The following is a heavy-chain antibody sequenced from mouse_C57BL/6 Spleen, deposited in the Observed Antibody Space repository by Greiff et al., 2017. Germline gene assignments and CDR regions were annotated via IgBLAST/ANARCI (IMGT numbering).Heavy chain of an antibody. V-gene: IGHV5-9*01. CDR1: GFTFSSYT. CDR2: ISGGGGNT. J-gene: IGHJ2*01. Sequence: EVKLMESGGGLVKPGGSLKLSCAASGFTFSSYTMSWVRQTPEKRLEWVATISGGGGNTYYPDSVKGRFTISRDNAKNTLYLQMSSLRSEDTALYYCAPLPYYFDYWGQGTTLTVSS. D-gene: IGHD5-5*01. CDR3: APLPYYFDY.